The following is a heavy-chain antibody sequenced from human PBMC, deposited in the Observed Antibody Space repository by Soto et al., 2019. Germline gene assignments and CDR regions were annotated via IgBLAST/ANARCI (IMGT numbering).Heavy chain of an antibody. J-gene: IGHJ4*02. CDR2: MSYDGSNE. CDR1: GFTFSHYA. V-gene: IGHV3-30*18. CDR3: AKDGSHNFDY. D-gene: IGHD1-26*01. Sequence: QVQLVESGGGVVQPGRSLRVSCAASGFTFSHYAMHWVRQAPGKGLEWVALMSYDGSNEYYADSVKGRFTISRDNSKNTLYLQMNRLRAEDTAVYYCAKDGSHNFDYWGQGTLVTVSS.